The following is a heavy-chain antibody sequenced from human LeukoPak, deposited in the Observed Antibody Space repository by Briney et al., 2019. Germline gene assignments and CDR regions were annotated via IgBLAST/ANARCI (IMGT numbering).Heavy chain of an antibody. J-gene: IGHJ6*02. CDR1: GGSFSAYY. V-gene: IGHV4-34*01. Sequence: SETLSLTCAVYGGSFSAYYWTWIRQPPGKGLEWIGEINQSGGTNYNPSLKSRVTISVDTARNQISLKLTSVTAADTAVYYCASSNSGTYLYGMDVWGQGTTVTVSS. CDR2: INQSGGT. D-gene: IGHD1-26*01. CDR3: ASSNSGTYLYGMDV.